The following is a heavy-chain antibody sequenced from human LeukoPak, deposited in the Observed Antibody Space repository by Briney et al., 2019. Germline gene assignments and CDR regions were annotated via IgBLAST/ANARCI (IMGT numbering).Heavy chain of an antibody. CDR1: GGSISSYY. V-gene: IGHV4-4*07. J-gene: IGHJ3*02. CDR3: ARVVPAAIGPDAFDI. D-gene: IGHD2-2*02. CDR2: IYTSGST. Sequence: PSQTLSLICTVSGGSISSYYWSWIRQPAGKGLEWIGRIYTSGSTNYNPSLKSRVTMSVDTSKNQFSLKLSSVTAADTAVYYCARVVPAAIGPDAFDIWGQGTMVTVSS.